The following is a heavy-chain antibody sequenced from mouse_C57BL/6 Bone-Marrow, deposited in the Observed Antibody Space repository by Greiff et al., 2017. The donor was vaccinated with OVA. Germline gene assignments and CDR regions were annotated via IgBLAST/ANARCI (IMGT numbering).Heavy chain of an antibody. CDR2: ISYDGSN. V-gene: IGHV3-6*01. Sequence: EVHLVESGPGLVKPSQSLSLTCSVTGYSITSGYYWNWIRQFPGNKLEWMGYISYDGSNNYNPSLKNRISITRDTSKNQFFLKLNSVTTEDTATYYCASDLLCPFDYWGQGTTLTVSS. CDR1: GYSITSGYY. D-gene: IGHD2-1*01. CDR3: ASDLLCPFDY. J-gene: IGHJ2*01.